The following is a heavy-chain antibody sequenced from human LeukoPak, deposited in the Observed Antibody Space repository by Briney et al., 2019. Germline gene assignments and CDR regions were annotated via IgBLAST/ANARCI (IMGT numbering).Heavy chain of an antibody. V-gene: IGHV3-20*04. CDR3: ARDLGYCSRTSCYEVFDS. J-gene: IGHJ4*02. CDR2: INWNGGST. CDR1: GFTFDDYG. Sequence: LTGGSLRLSCAASGFTFDDYGMSWVRQVPGKGLEWVSGINWNGGSTGYADSVKGRFTISRDNPKNSLYLQMNSLIAEDTALYYCARDLGYCSRTSCYEVFDSWGQGTLVTVSS. D-gene: IGHD2-2*01.